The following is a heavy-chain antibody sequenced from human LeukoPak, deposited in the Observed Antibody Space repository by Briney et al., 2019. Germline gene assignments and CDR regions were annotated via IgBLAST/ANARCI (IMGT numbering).Heavy chain of an antibody. CDR1: GFTFSSYA. CDR2: ISGSGGST. CDR3: ARAQVVIADYKWFDP. Sequence: GGSLRLSCAASGFTFSSYAMSWVRQAPGKGLEWVSAISGSGGSTYYADSVKGRFTISRDNSKNTLYLQMNSLRAEDTAVYYCARAQVVIADYKWFDPWGQGTLVTVSS. D-gene: IGHD2-21*01. J-gene: IGHJ5*02. V-gene: IGHV3-23*01.